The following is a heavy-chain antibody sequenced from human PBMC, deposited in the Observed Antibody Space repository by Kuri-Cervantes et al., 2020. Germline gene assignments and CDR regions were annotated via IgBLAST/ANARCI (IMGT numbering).Heavy chain of an antibody. CDR1: GFTFSSFG. Sequence: GESLKISCAASGFTFSSFGMHWVRQAVKGLEWVAFIRYDGSNKYYADSVKGRFTISRDNSNNTLYLQMNSLRAYDTAIYYCAKDATTVTVIDYWGQGTLVTVSS. J-gene: IGHJ4*02. D-gene: IGHD4-17*01. V-gene: IGHV3-30*02. CDR3: AKDATTVTVIDY. CDR2: IRYDGSNK.